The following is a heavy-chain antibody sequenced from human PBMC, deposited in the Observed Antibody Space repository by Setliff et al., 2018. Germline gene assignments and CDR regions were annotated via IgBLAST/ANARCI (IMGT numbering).Heavy chain of an antibody. V-gene: IGHV3-30*18. CDR3: AKEGDTGPPNWYSYDY. CDR2: ISSDGSTT. J-gene: IGHJ4*02. CDR1: GFTFSRYG. Sequence: GESLKISCAASGFTFSRYGMHWVRQPPGEGLEWVAVISSDGSTTYYGDSVKGRFSISRDSSKNTVYLQMNSLRAEDTAVYYCAKEGDTGPPNWYSYDYWGQGTLVTVSS. D-gene: IGHD2-21*02.